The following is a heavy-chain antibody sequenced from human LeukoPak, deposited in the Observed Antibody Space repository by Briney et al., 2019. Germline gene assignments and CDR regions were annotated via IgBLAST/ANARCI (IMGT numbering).Heavy chain of an antibody. CDR2: ISAYNGNT. CDR1: GYTFTSHG. V-gene: IGHV1-18*01. CDR3: ARVGVYSGGKYYYYMDV. J-gene: IGHJ6*03. Sequence: GASVKVSCKAAGYTFTSHGISWVRQAPGQGPEWMGWISAYNGNTNYAQKLQGRVTMTTDTSTSTAYMELRSLRSDDTAVYYCARVGVYSGGKYYYYMDVWGKGTTVTVSS. D-gene: IGHD5-12*01.